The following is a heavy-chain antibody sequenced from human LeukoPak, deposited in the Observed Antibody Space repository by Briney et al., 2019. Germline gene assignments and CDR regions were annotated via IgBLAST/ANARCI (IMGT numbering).Heavy chain of an antibody. CDR3: ARRRYYDGSGYLE. J-gene: IGHJ1*01. Sequence: SETLSLTCSVSGDSVSRSDSYWDWIRQPPGKGLEWIGTIYYTGRTYYSPSLKSRVTMSVDTSNNQVSLNLRSVTAADTALYYCARRRYYDGSGYLEWGQGTLLSVSS. V-gene: IGHV4-39*01. CDR2: IYYTGRT. CDR1: GDSVSRSDSY. D-gene: IGHD3-22*01.